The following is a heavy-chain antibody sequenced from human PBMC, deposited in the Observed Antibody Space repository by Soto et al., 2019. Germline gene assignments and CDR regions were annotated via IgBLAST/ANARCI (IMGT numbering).Heavy chain of an antibody. Sequence: SETLSLTCTVSGGSISSVGYYWSWVRQHPGKGLEWIGYIYYSGSTYYNPSLKSRLTISVDTSKNQLSLKLNSVTAADTAMYYCARFLSGYCSSTSCQDDAFDIWGQGTMVTVSS. V-gene: IGHV4-31*03. D-gene: IGHD2-2*01. J-gene: IGHJ3*02. CDR2: IYYSGST. CDR3: ARFLSGYCSSTSCQDDAFDI. CDR1: GGSISSVGYY.